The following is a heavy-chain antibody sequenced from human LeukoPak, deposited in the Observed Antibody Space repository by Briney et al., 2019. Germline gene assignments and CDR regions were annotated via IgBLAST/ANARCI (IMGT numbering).Heavy chain of an antibody. V-gene: IGHV5-51*01. CDR2: IYPGDSDI. D-gene: IGHD5-12*01. Sequence: GESLKISCKGSGYSFTTYWIAWVRQMPGQGLEWMGLIYPGDSDIRYSPSFQGQVTISTDKSITTAYLQWSSLKASDTDMYYCARHGGTYAYDYWGQGTLVTVSS. CDR3: ARHGGTYAYDY. J-gene: IGHJ4*02. CDR1: GYSFTTYW.